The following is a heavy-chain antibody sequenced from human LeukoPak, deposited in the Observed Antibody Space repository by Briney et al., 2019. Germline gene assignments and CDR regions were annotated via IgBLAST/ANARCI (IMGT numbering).Heavy chain of an antibody. Sequence: ASVKVSCKASGGTFSSYAISWVRQAPGQGLEWMGWISAYNGNTNYAQKLQGRVTMTTDTSTSTAYMELRSLRSDDTAVYYCARASWFGESRYYYYYMDVWGKGTTVTVSS. CDR1: GGTFSSYA. CDR2: ISAYNGNT. V-gene: IGHV1-18*01. J-gene: IGHJ6*03. CDR3: ARASWFGESRYYYYYMDV. D-gene: IGHD3-10*01.